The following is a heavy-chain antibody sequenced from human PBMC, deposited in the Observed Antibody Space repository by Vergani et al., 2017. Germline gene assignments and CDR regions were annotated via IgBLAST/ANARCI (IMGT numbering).Heavy chain of an antibody. CDR1: GFSLSTSGMC. CDR2: IDWDDDK. J-gene: IGHJ3*02. Sequence: QVTLRESGPALVKPTQTLTLTCTFSGFSLSTSGMCVSWIRQPPGKALEWLALIDWDDDKYYSTSLKTSLTISKDTSKNQVVLTMTNMDPVDTATYYCARIREDCSGGSCYLNAFDIWGQGTMVTVSS. CDR3: ARIREDCSGGSCYLNAFDI. D-gene: IGHD2-15*01. V-gene: IGHV2-70*01.